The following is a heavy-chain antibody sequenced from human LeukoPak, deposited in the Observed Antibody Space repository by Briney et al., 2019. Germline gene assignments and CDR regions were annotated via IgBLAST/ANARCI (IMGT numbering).Heavy chain of an antibody. V-gene: IGHV1-18*01. CDR2: ISAYSGNT. J-gene: IGHJ3*02. CDR1: GYTFSSYS. CDR3: ARAVQLERGAFDI. Sequence: ASVKVSCKASGYTFSSYSVSWVRQAPGQGLEWMGWISAYSGNTNYAQKLQGRVTMTTDTSTNTAYMELRSLRSDDTAVYYCARAVQLERGAFDIWGQGTMVTASS. D-gene: IGHD1-1*01.